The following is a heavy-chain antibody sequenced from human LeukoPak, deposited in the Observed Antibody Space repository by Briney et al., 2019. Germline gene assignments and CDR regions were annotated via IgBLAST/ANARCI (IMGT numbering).Heavy chain of an antibody. CDR3: ARHYSSDPFDY. CDR2: IYYSGST. Sequence: SETLSLTCTVSGGSISGYYWSWIRQPPGKGLEWIGYIYYSGSTNYNPSLKSRVTISVDTSKNQFSLKLSSVTAADTAMYYCARHYSSDPFDYWGQGTLVTVSS. V-gene: IGHV4-59*08. D-gene: IGHD6-19*01. J-gene: IGHJ4*02. CDR1: GGSISGYY.